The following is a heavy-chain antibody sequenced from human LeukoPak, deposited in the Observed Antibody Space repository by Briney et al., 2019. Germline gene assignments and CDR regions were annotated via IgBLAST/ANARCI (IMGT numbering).Heavy chain of an antibody. Sequence: PGGSLRLSCAASGFTFSSYSMNWVRQAPGKGLEWVSSISSSSSYIYYADSVKGRFTISRDNAKNSVYLQMNSLRAEDTAVYYCASGSFQYFDYWGQGTLVSVSS. CDR2: ISSSSSYI. V-gene: IGHV3-21*01. CDR1: GFTFSSYS. J-gene: IGHJ4*02. CDR3: ASGSFQYFDY. D-gene: IGHD1-26*01.